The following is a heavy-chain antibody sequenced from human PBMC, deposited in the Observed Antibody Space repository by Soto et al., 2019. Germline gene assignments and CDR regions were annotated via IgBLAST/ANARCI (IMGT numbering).Heavy chain of an antibody. J-gene: IGHJ4*02. CDR2: INAGNGNT. V-gene: IGHV1-3*05. CDR3: ARAVAVAADFDS. CDR1: GYTFTGYA. Sequence: QVQLVQSGAEEKKPGASVKVSCKASGYTFTGYAMHWVRQAPGQRLEWMGWINAGNGNTKYSQKFQGGVTFTRDTSGSTAYMELSGLRSEDTAVYYCARAVAVAADFDSWGQGTLVTVSS. D-gene: IGHD6-19*01.